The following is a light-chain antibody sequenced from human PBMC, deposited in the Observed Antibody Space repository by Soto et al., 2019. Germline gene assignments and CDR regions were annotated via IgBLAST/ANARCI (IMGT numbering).Light chain of an antibody. V-gene: IGKV3-20*01. CDR2: GAS. J-gene: IGKJ1*01. CDR1: QSVGSSY. CDR3: QQYGSSPKRT. Sequence: EIVLTQSPGTLSLSPGERATLSCRASQSVGSSYLAWYQQKPGQAPRLLIYGASSRATGITDRFSGSGSGTDFTINISRLEPEDFEVYYCQQYGSSPKRTFGQGTKVEIK.